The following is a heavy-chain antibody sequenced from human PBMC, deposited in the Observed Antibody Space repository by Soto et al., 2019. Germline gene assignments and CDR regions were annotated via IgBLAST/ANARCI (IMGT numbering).Heavy chain of an antibody. J-gene: IGHJ2*01. CDR3: VKDNLHSGSYANWYFDL. CDR1: GFTFSSYG. D-gene: IGHD1-26*01. CDR2: ISFDGNYK. Sequence: QVQLVESGGGVVQPGRSLRLSCVGSGFTFSSYGMHWVRQAPGKGLEWLAVISFDGNYKYHADSVKGRFTISRDNSKNTLFLEMSSLRPEDTAVYYCVKDNLHSGSYANWYFDLWGRGTLVTLSS. V-gene: IGHV3-30*18.